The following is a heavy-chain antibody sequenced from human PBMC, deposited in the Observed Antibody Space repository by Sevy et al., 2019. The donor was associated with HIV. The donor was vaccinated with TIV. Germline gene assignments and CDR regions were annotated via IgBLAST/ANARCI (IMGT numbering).Heavy chain of an antibody. V-gene: IGHV3-21*04. Sequence: GGSLRLSCAASGFTFSTFSMNWVRQAPGKGLEWVSFISFSSNYIYYADSVKGRFTISRDNAKNTLYLQMNSLRAEDTAVYYCAKTMGATRGYFDYWGQGTLVTVSS. CDR3: AKTMGATRGYFDY. CDR1: GFTFSTFS. D-gene: IGHD1-26*01. J-gene: IGHJ4*02. CDR2: ISFSSNYI.